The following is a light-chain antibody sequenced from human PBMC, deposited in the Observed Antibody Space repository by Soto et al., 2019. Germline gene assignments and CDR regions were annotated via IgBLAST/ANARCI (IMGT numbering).Light chain of an antibody. CDR2: GNS. CDR1: SANIGAGYD. CDR3: QSYDRSLSGLVV. Sequence: QSVLTQPPSVSGAPGQRVTISCTGSSANIGAGYDVHWYQQLPGTAPKPLIYGNSNRPSGVPDRFSGSKSGTSASLAITGLQAEDEADYYCQSYDRSLSGLVVFGGGTKVTVL. J-gene: IGLJ2*01. V-gene: IGLV1-40*01.